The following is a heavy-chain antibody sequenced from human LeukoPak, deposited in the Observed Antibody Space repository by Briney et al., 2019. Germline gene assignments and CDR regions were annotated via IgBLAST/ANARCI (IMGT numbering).Heavy chain of an antibody. V-gene: IGHV4-30-4*01. D-gene: IGHD2-2*01. Sequence: SETLSLTCTVSGGSISSGDYYWSWIRQPPGKGLEWIGYIYYSGSTYYNPSLKSRVTISVDTSKNQFSLKLSSVTAADTAVYYCASSDLEMYQLPPPLWFDPWGQGTLVTVSS. CDR1: GGSISSGDYY. CDR2: IYYSGST. CDR3: ASSDLEMYQLPPPLWFDP. J-gene: IGHJ5*02.